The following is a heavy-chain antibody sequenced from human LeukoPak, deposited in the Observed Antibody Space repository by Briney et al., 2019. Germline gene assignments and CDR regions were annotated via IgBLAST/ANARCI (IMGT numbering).Heavy chain of an antibody. CDR1: GFTFSSYA. Sequence: GGSLRLSCAASGFTFSSYAMSWVRQAPGKGLEWVSAISGSGGSTYYADSVKGRFTISRDNSKNTLYLQMNSLRAEDTAVYYCAKGQDYYGSGSLVFDYWGQGTLVTVSS. CDR2: ISGSGGST. CDR3: AKGQDYYGSGSLVFDY. V-gene: IGHV3-23*01. D-gene: IGHD3-10*01. J-gene: IGHJ4*02.